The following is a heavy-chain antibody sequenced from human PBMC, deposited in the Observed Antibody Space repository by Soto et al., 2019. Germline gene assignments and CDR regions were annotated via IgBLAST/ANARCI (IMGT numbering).Heavy chain of an antibody. CDR3: ARESEDLTSNFDY. CDR2: ISSTTNYI. Sequence: PGGSLRLSCAASGFTFTRFSMNWVRQAPGKGLEWVSSISSTTNYIYYGDSMKGRFTIARDNAKNSLYLEMNSLRAEDTAVYYCARESEDLTSNFDYWGQGTLVTVSS. CDR1: GFTFTRFS. J-gene: IGHJ4*02. V-gene: IGHV3-21*06.